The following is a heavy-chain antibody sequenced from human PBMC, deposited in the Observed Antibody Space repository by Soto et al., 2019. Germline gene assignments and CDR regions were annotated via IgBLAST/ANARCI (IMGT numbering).Heavy chain of an antibody. CDR1: GFTFSSYA. Sequence: EVQLVESGGGLVQPGGSLRLSCAASGFTFSSYAMHWVRQAPGKGLEYVSAISSNGCSTYYANSVKGRFTISRDNSTNTLYLQMGSLRAEDMAVYYCARVDSEPGGGPWYFALGGRGTLVTVSS. J-gene: IGHJ2*01. CDR3: ARVDSEPGGGPWYFAL. CDR2: ISSNGCST. D-gene: IGHD1-26*01. V-gene: IGHV3-64*01.